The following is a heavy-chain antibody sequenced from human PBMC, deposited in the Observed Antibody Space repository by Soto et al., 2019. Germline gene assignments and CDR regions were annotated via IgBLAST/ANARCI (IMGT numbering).Heavy chain of an antibody. J-gene: IGHJ3*02. Sequence: PGGSLRLSCAGSGYSFGGFWMHWVRQAPGKGLVWVSRIDNGGTNTVYADAVKGRFTISRDNAKNTLYLQMNSLRAEDTAVYYCAKDRGRPDAFNIWGQGTMVTVSS. D-gene: IGHD3-10*01. CDR3: AKDRGRPDAFNI. CDR1: GYSFGGFW. CDR2: IDNGGTNT. V-gene: IGHV3-74*01.